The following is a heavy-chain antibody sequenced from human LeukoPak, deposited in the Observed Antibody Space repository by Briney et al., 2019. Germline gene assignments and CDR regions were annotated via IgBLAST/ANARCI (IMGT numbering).Heavy chain of an antibody. J-gene: IGHJ5*02. Sequence: SVKVSCKASGGTFSSYAISWVRQAPGQGLEWMGGIIPIFGTANYAQKFQGRVTITADESTSTAYMELSSLRSEDTAVYYCARDWGTAMVTDWFDPWGQGTLVTVSS. CDR3: ARDWGTAMVTDWFDP. CDR1: GGTFSSYA. V-gene: IGHV1-69*13. CDR2: IIPIFGTA. D-gene: IGHD5-18*01.